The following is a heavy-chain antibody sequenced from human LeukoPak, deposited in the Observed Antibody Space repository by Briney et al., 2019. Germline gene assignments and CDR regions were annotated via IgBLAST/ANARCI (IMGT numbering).Heavy chain of an antibody. D-gene: IGHD4-11*01. CDR2: ISWNSGSI. CDR1: GFTSDDYA. J-gene: IGHJ4*02. V-gene: IGHV3-9*02. CDR3: AKAATVSEVDYFDY. Sequence: GGSLRLSCAASGFTSDDYAMHWVRQAPGKGLEWVSGISWNSGSIGYADSVKGRFTISRDNAKNSLYLQMSSLRAEDMALYYCAKAATVSEVDYFDYWGQGTLVTVSS.